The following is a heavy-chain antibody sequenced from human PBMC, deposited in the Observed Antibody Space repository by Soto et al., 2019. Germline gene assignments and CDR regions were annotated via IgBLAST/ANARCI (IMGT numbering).Heavy chain of an antibody. J-gene: IGHJ3*02. V-gene: IGHV3-7*05. CDR3: ARDVSPGSSGLYFEAFDI. CDR2: IRKDGSQR. Sequence: EVQLVESGGGLVQPGGSLTLSCAASEFAFSSYWMTWVRQAPGKGLEWVANIRKDGSQRSYLDSVRGRFTISRDNSKNSLYLQMNRLRAEDTALYFCARDVSPGSSGLYFEAFDIWGQGTMVTVSS. CDR1: EFAFSSYW. D-gene: IGHD6-25*01.